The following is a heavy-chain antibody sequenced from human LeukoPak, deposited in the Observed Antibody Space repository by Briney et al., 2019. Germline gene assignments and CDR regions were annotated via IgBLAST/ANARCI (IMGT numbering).Heavy chain of an antibody. CDR1: RYTFTSYG. D-gene: IGHD2-2*01. V-gene: IGHV1-18*01. J-gene: IGHJ4*02. CDR2: ISAYKGNT. Sequence: ASVKVSCKASRYTFTSYGITWVRQAPGQGLEWMGWISAYKGNTNYAQKLQGRVTMTTDTSTSTAYMELRSLRSDDTAVYYCAVEAKGDCSSTSCYVDYWGQGTRVTVSS. CDR3: AVEAKGDCSSTSCYVDY.